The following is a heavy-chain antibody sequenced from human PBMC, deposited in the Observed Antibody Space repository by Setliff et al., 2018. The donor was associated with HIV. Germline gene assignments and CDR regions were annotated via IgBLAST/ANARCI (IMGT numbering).Heavy chain of an antibody. CDR1: GDSVSSASYY. Sequence: SETLSLTCTASGDSVSSASYYWSWIRQPPGKGLEWIGYIYYSGTTKYNPSLKSRVTISVDTSKNQFSLELSSVTAADTAVYYCASEAWTSYRSSSGYYYYYMDVWGKGTTVTVSS. V-gene: IGHV4-61*01. CDR2: IYYSGTT. J-gene: IGHJ6*03. CDR3: ASEAWTSYRSSSGYYYYYMDV. D-gene: IGHD6-6*01.